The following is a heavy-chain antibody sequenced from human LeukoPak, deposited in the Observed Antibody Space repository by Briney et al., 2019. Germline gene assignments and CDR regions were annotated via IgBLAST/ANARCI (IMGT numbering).Heavy chain of an antibody. CDR1: GGSISSSSYY. V-gene: IGHV4-39*01. Sequence: SETLSLTCTVSGGSISSSSYYWSWIRPPPGQGLEWNGSIYYSGSTYYNPSLKSRVTISVDTTKNQFSLKLSSVTAADTAVYYCARHKIIGAAAGLGVWGQGTMVTVSS. CDR2: IYYSGST. CDR3: ARHKIIGAAAGLGV. J-gene: IGHJ3*01. D-gene: IGHD6-13*01.